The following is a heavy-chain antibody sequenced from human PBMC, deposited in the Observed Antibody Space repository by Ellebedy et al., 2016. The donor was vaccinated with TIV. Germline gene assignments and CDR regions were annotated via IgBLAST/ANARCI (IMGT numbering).Heavy chain of an antibody. CDR1: GGSISSGGYY. D-gene: IGHD2-15*01. CDR2: IYYSGST. CDR3: ARAGGCSGGSCYLNWFDP. Sequence: SETLSLTCTVSGGSISSGGYYWSWIRQHPGKGLEWIGYIYYSGSTYYNPSLKSLVTISVDTSKNQFSLKLSSVTAADTAVYYCARAGGCSGGSCYLNWFDPWGQGTLVTVSS. V-gene: IGHV4-31*01. J-gene: IGHJ5*02.